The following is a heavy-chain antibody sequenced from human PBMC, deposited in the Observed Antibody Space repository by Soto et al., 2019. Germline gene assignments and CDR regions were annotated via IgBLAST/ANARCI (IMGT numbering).Heavy chain of an antibody. D-gene: IGHD4-17*01. CDR2: ISYDGSNK. V-gene: IGHV3-30*18. J-gene: IGHJ6*02. CDR3: AKDRRYVYGDYGNTVRGMDV. CDR1: GFTFSSYG. Sequence: GGSLRLSCAASGFTFSSYGMHWVRQAPGKGLEWVAVISYDGSNKYYADSVKGRFTISRDNSKNTLYLQMNSLRAEDTAVYYCAKDRRYVYGDYGNTVRGMDVWGQGTTVTVSS.